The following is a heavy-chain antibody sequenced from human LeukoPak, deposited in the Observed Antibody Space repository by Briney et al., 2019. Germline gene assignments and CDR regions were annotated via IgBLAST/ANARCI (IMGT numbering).Heavy chain of an antibody. CDR3: ARDPYSGSYPTYYFDY. D-gene: IGHD1-26*01. CDR1: GFTFSSYG. V-gene: IGHV3-33*01. Sequence: PGRSLRLSCAASGFTFSSYGMHWVRQAPGKGLEWVTVIWYDGTNQYYADSVKGRFTISRDNSKNTLYLQMNSLRAEDTAVYYCARDPYSGSYPTYYFDYWGQGTLVTVSP. J-gene: IGHJ4*02. CDR2: IWYDGTNQ.